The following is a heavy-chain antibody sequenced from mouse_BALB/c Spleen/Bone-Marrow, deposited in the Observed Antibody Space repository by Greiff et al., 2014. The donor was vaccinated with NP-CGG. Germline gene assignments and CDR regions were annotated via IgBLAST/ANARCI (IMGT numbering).Heavy chain of an antibody. CDR3: ARSGERYGAMDY. V-gene: IGHV5-4*02. Sequence: EVNLVESGGGLVKPGGSLKLSCAASGFTLSDYYMYWVRQTPEKRLEWVATISDGGGYTYYPDSVWGRFTISRDNAKNNLYLQMSSLKSEDTAMYYCARSGERYGAMDYWGQGTSVTVFS. CDR2: ISDGGGYT. J-gene: IGHJ4*01. CDR1: GFTLSDYY. D-gene: IGHD2-10*02.